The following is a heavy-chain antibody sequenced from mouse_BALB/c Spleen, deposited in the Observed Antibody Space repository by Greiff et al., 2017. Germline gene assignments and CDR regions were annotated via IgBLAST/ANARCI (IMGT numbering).Heavy chain of an antibody. CDR3: ARDYRYDVGYYFDY. D-gene: IGHD2-14*01. J-gene: IGHJ2*01. Sequence: VQLQQSGAELVRPGSSVKISCKASGYAFSSYWMNWVKQRPGQGLEWIGQIYPGDGDTNYNGKFKGKATLTADKSSSTAYMQLSSLTSEDSAVYFCARDYRYDVGYYFDYWGQGTTLTVSS. CDR1: GYAFSSYW. CDR2: IYPGDGDT. V-gene: IGHV1-80*01.